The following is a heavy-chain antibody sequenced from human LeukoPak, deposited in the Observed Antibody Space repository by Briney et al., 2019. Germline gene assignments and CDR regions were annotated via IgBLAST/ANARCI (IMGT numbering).Heavy chain of an antibody. CDR3: ARIRGAWYFDL. J-gene: IGHJ2*01. CDR1: GGSISSYY. D-gene: IGHD3-10*01. V-gene: IGHV4-59*01. Sequence: PSETLSLTCTVSGGSISSYYWSWIRQPPGKGLEWIGNIYYSGSAIYNPSLKSRVTISVDTSKNQFSLNLTSVTAADAAVYYCARIRGAWYFDLWGRGTLVTVSS. CDR2: IYYSGSA.